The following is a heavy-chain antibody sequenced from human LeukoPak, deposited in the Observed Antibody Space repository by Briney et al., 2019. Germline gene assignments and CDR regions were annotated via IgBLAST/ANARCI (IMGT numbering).Heavy chain of an antibody. CDR2: INGSGDAT. D-gene: IGHD6-13*01. V-gene: IGHV3-23*01. CDR3: AKAGRGAAAGTGIYYYYYYMDV. Sequence: GGSLRLSCAVSGFLFSHYTMTWVRQGPGKGLEWVSSINGSGDATLYADSVKGRFTISRDNSKNTLYLQMNSLRAEDTAVYYCAKAGRGAAAGTGIYYYYYYMDVWGKGTTVTVSS. CDR1: GFLFSHYT. J-gene: IGHJ6*03.